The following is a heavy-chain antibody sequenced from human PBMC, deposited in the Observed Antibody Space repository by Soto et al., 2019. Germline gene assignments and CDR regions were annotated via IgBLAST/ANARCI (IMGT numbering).Heavy chain of an antibody. Sequence: EVQLLESGGDLVQPGGSLRLSCVASGLTFSSYAMSWVRQAPGKGLEWVSVISGSGGYTDYADSVKGRFTISRDNSKNRLYLRMNSLRAEDTALYYCAKRFRGVLQNPEVDWGQGTLVTVSS. V-gene: IGHV3-23*01. CDR2: ISGSGGYT. CDR1: GLTFSSYA. CDR3: AKRFRGVLQNPEVD. J-gene: IGHJ4*02. D-gene: IGHD3-10*01.